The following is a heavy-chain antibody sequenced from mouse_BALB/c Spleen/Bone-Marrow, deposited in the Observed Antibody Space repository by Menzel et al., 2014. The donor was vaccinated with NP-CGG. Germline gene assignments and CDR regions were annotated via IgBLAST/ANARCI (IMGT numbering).Heavy chain of an antibody. J-gene: IGHJ4*01. V-gene: IGHV2-2*02. Sequence: VQVVESGPGLVQPSQSLSITCTVSGFSLNNYGVHWVRQSPGKGLEWLGVIWSGGSTDYNAAFISRPSISKDNSKSQVFFKIKSLKANDTAIYYCDRKGSFGNYAMDYWGQGTSVTVSS. CDR1: GFSLNNYG. CDR2: IWSGGST. D-gene: IGHD1-1*02. CDR3: DRKGSFGNYAMDY.